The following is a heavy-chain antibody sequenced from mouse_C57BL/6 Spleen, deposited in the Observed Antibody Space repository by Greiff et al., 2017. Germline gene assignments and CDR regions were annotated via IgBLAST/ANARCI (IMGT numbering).Heavy chain of an antibody. CDR1: GYTFTSYW. J-gene: IGHJ4*01. V-gene: IGHV1-61*01. CDR3: ARMHYYGSSYYYAMDY. Sequence: QVQLQQPGAELVRPGSSVTLSCKASGYTFTSYWMDWVKQRPGQGLEWIGNIYPSASETHYNQKFKDKATLTVDKSSSTAYMQLRSLTSEDSAVYYCARMHYYGSSYYYAMDYWGQGTSVTVSS. CDR2: IYPSASET. D-gene: IGHD1-1*01.